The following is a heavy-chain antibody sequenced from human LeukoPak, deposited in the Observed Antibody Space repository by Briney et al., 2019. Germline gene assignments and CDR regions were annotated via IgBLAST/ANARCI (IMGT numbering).Heavy chain of an antibody. J-gene: IGHJ5*02. V-gene: IGHV4-4*07. D-gene: IGHD1-26*01. CDR1: GGSISSYY. Sequence: SKTLSLTCTVSGGSISSYYWSWIRQPAGKGLEWIGRIYSNGNTNYNPSLKSRVTMSVDTSKNQISLKLTSVTAADTAVYYCARDGGSRKFDPWGQGTLVTVSS. CDR3: ARDGGSRKFDP. CDR2: IYSNGNT.